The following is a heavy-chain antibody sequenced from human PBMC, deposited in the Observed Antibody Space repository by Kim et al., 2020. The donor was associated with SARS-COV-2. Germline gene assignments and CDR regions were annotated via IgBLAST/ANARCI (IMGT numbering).Heavy chain of an antibody. Sequence: GGSLRLSCAASGFTFSSFGMHWVRQAPGKGLEWVTIISSDGSNKFYADSVKGRFTISRDNSKNTLYLQMNSLKADDTAVYYCAPRGYNYGYFFDYWGQGT. V-gene: IGHV3-30*03. CDR2: ISSDGSNK. J-gene: IGHJ4*02. D-gene: IGHD5-18*01. CDR3: APRGYNYGYFFDY. CDR1: GFTFSSFG.